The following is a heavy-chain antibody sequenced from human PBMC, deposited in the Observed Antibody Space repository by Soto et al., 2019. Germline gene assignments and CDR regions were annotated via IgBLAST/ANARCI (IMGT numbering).Heavy chain of an antibody. Sequence: SETLSLTCAVYGGSFSGYYWSWIRQPPGKGLEWIGEINHSGSTNYNPSLKSRVTISVDTSKNQFSLKLSSVTAADTAVYYCAIRALSGIAVAGDFDYWGQGTLVTVSS. D-gene: IGHD6-19*01. V-gene: IGHV4-34*01. CDR1: GGSFSGYY. CDR2: INHSGST. CDR3: AIRALSGIAVAGDFDY. J-gene: IGHJ4*02.